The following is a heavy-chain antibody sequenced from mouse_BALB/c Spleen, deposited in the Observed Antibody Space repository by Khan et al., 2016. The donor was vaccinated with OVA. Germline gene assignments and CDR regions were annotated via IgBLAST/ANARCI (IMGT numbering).Heavy chain of an antibody. CDR1: GFTFSDYY. J-gene: IGHJ3*01. V-gene: IGHV5-4*02. Sequence: EVELVESGGGLVKPGGSLKLSCAASGFTFSDYYMYWVRQTPEKRLEWVATISDGGMYTYYPDSVKGRFTITRDDAKYNLYLQMSRLKSEDTAMFYGVRGLDGNPFAYWGQGTLVNVS. D-gene: IGHD2-1*01. CDR3: VRGLDGNPFAY. CDR2: ISDGGMYT.